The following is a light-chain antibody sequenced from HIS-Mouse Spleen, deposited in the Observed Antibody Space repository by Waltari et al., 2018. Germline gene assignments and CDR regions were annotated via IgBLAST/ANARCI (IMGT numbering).Light chain of an antibody. CDR1: QSVLYSSNNKNY. CDR3: QQYYSTPFT. V-gene: IGKV4-1*01. CDR2: WAS. J-gene: IGKJ3*01. Sequence: DIVMTQSPDSLAVSLGERATINCKSSQSVLYSSNNKNYLARYQHKPGQPPKPRIYWASTRESGVPDRFSGSGSGTDFTLTISSLQAEDVAVYYCQQYYSTPFTFGPGTKVDIK.